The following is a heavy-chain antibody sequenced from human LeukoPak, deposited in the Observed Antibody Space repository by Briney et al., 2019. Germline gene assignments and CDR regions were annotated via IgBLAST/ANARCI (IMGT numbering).Heavy chain of an antibody. V-gene: IGHV4-59*01. J-gene: IGHJ4*02. CDR2: IYYSGST. Sequence: TSETLSLTCTVSGGSISSYYWSWIRQPPGKGLEWIGYIYYSGSTNYNPSLKSRVTISVDTSKNQFSLRLSSVTAADTAVYYCARVVGSGSYLDYWGQGTLVTVSS. CDR3: ARVVGSGSYLDY. CDR1: GGSISSYY. D-gene: IGHD3-10*01.